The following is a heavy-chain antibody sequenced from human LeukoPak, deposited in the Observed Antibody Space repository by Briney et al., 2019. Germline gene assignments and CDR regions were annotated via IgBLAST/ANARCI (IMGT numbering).Heavy chain of an antibody. V-gene: IGHV3-21*01. CDR1: GFTFSSYS. CDR2: ISSSSYYI. CDR3: ASPPHRTGFGSCWYLDY. J-gene: IGHJ4*02. D-gene: IGHD6-19*01. Sequence: PGGSLRLSCAASGFTFSSYSMNWVRQAPGKGLEWVSSISSSSYYIDYADSVKGRFTISRDNAKNSLYLQLNSLRAEDTAVYYCASPPHRTGFGSCWYLDYWGQGTLVTVSS.